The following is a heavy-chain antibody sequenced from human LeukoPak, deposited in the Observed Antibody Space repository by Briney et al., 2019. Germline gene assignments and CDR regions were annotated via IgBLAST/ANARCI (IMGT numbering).Heavy chain of an antibody. CDR1: GFTFSSYA. CDR3: AKRGYYDSSGYYSSFEG. V-gene: IGHV3-23*01. Sequence: GGSLRLSCVASGFTFSSYAMSWVRQAPGKGLEWVSTISVSGGPTYYADSVKGHFTISRDNSKNTLYLQMNRLRAEDTAVYYCAKRGYYDSSGYYSSFEGWGQGTLVTVSS. D-gene: IGHD3-22*01. J-gene: IGHJ4*02. CDR2: ISVSGGPT.